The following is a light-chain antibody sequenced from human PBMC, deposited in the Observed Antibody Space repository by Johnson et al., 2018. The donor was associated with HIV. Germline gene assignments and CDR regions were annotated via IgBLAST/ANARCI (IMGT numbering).Light chain of an antibody. V-gene: IGLV1-51*02. CDR2: ENT. Sequence: QSVLTQPPSVSAAPGQKVTISCSGSSSNIGNKYVSWYQQLPGTAPKLLIYENTKRPSGIPDRFSGSKSGTSATLGITGLQTGDEADYYCGTWDSSLSAPYCFGTGTKGTVL. CDR3: GTWDSSLSAPYC. J-gene: IGLJ1*01. CDR1: SSNIGNKY.